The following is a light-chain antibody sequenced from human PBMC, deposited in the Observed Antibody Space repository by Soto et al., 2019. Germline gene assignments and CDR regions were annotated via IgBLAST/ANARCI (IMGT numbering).Light chain of an antibody. CDR3: QQSSNWLLT. CDR2: DAS. J-gene: IGKJ4*01. V-gene: IGKV3-11*01. Sequence: EIVLTQSPATLSLSPGERATLSCRASQSVSSYLAWYQQKPCQAPRLLIYDASNRATGIPARFSGSGSGTDFTLTISSLEPEDFAVYYCQQSSNWLLTFGGGTKVEIK. CDR1: QSVSSY.